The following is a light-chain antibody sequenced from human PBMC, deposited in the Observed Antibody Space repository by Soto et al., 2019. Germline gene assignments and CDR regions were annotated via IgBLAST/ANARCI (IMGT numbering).Light chain of an antibody. CDR2: DVT. CDR3: CSYAGTYSFWV. CDR1: SSDIGSGYAY. V-gene: IGLV2-11*01. J-gene: IGLJ3*02. Sequence: QSVLTQPASVSGSPGQSITISCTGTSSDIGSGYAYVSWYQQHPGKAPKVIICDVTKRPSGVPDRFSGSKSGNTASLTISGLQAEDEADYYCCSYAGTYSFWVFGGGTQLTVL.